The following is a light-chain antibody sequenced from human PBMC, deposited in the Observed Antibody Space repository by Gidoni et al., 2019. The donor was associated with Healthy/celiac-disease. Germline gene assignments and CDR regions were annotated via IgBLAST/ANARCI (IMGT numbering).Light chain of an antibody. CDR2: WAS. J-gene: IGKJ2*01. CDR3: QPYYSTPRT. Sequence: DIVMTQSPDSLAVSLGERAAINCKSSQSVLYSSNNKNYLAWYQQKPGQPPKLLIYWASTRESGVPDRFSGSGSATDFTLTISSLQAEDVAVYYCQPYYSTPRTFGQGTKLEIK. CDR1: QSVLYSSNNKNY. V-gene: IGKV4-1*01.